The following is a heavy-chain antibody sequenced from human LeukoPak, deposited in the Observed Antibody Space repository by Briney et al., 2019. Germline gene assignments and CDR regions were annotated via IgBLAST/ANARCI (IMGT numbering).Heavy chain of an antibody. CDR2: ISGSGGST. CDR3: AKGGYYYDSSGYVY. D-gene: IGHD3-22*01. CDR1: GFTFSSYA. J-gene: IGHJ4*02. Sequence: GGSLRLSCAASGFTFSSYAMSWVRQAPGKGLEWVSAISGSGGSTYYADSVKGRFTISRDNSKNTLYLQMNSLRAEDTALYYCAKGGYYYDSSGYVYWGQGTLVTVSS. V-gene: IGHV3-23*01.